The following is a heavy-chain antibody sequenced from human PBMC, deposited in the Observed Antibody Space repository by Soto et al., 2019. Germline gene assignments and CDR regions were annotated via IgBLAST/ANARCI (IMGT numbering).Heavy chain of an antibody. CDR1: GFTSSSYA. J-gene: IGHJ3*02. CDR3: AKDRATMYDGFDN. V-gene: IGHV3-23*01. Sequence: GGSLRLSCAAAGFTSSSYAMTWVRQAPGKGLEWVSTITGSGGSTYYADSVKGRFTISRDNSKNTLYLQMNSLRAEDTAVYYCAKDRATMYDGFDNWGQGTMVTVSS. D-gene: IGHD5-12*01. CDR2: ITGSGGST.